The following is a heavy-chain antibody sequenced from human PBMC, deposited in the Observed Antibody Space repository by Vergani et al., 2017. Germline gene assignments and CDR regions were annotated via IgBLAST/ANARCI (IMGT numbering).Heavy chain of an antibody. CDR1: GFTFSSYS. J-gene: IGHJ4*02. Sequence: DVQLVESGGDLVQPGGSLRLSCAASGFTFSSYSMNWVRQAPGKGLEWISYISTTSDTIYYADSVRGRFTISRDNAKNSLYLEMNSLRVEDTAVYFCARSLVAGKGGYWGQGTWVAVSS. V-gene: IGHV3-48*01. D-gene: IGHD6-19*01. CDR3: ARSLVAGKGGY. CDR2: ISTTSDTI.